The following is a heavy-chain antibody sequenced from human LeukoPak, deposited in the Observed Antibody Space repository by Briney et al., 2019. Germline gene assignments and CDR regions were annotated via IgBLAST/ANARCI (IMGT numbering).Heavy chain of an antibody. CDR3: ARVFQYGSGYFDY. Sequence: GGSLRLSCAASGFTFSSYAMSWVRQAPGKGLEWVAVISYDGSNKYYADSVKGRFTISRDNSKNTLYLQMNSLRAEDTAVYYCARVFQYGSGYFDYWGQGTLVTVSS. V-gene: IGHV3-30-3*01. J-gene: IGHJ4*02. D-gene: IGHD3-10*01. CDR2: ISYDGSNK. CDR1: GFTFSSYA.